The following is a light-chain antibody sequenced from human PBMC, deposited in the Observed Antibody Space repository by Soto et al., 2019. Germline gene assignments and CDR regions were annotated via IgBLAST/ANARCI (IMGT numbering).Light chain of an antibody. V-gene: IGKV1-39*01. Sequence: SSIGDIVTITCRASQDINVYLTWYQKKPGQVXKXXXYSASSLTSGVQSRFTGSGSETDFNLTIRSLQPEDFATYYCQHAYAGRYNFGDGTKVDI. CDR3: QHAYAGRYN. J-gene: IGKJ3*01. CDR1: QDINVY. CDR2: SAS.